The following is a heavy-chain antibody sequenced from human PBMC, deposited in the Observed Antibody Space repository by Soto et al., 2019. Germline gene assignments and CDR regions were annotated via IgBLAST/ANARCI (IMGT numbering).Heavy chain of an antibody. CDR2: ISWNSGSI. V-gene: IGHV3-9*01. Sequence: DVQLVESGGGLVQPGRSLRLSCAASGFTFDDYAMHWVRQVPGKGLEWVAGISWNSGSIGYADSVKGRFTISRDNAKNSLYLQMNSLRAEDTALYYCAKARLRWGYCNDGSCYSATDYWGQGILVSVSS. CDR1: GFTFDDYA. D-gene: IGHD2-15*01. CDR3: AKARLRWGYCNDGSCYSATDY. J-gene: IGHJ4*02.